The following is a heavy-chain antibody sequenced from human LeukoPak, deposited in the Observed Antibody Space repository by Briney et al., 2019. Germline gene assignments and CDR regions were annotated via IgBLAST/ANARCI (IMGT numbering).Heavy chain of an antibody. CDR3: ARHSGEDYYYYYMDV. CDR2: IYPGDSDT. V-gene: IGHV5-51*01. CDR1: GYSFTSYW. J-gene: IGHJ6*03. Sequence: GESLKISCNGSGYSFTSYWIGWVRQMPGKGLEWMGIIYPGDSDTRYSPSFQGRVTISADKSISTAYLQWSSLKASDTAMYYCARHSGEDYYYYYMDVWGKGTTVTVSS. D-gene: IGHD4-17*01.